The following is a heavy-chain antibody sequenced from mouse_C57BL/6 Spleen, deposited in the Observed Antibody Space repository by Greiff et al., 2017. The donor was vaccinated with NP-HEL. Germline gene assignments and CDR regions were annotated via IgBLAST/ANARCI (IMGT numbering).Heavy chain of an antibody. Sequence: VMLVESGPGLVAPSQSLSITCTVSGFSLTSYAISWVRQPPGKGLEWLGVIWTGGGTNYNSALKSRLSISKDNSKSQVFLKMNSLQTDDTARYYCARITTVVAYYAMDYWGQGTSVTVSS. CDR2: IWTGGGT. J-gene: IGHJ4*01. CDR3: ARITTVVAYYAMDY. D-gene: IGHD1-1*01. V-gene: IGHV2-9-1*01. CDR1: GFSLTSYA.